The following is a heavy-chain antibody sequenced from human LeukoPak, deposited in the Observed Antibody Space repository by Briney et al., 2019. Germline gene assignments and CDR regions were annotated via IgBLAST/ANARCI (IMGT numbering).Heavy chain of an antibody. D-gene: IGHD3-22*01. CDR2: FYRGIST. V-gene: IGHV3-66*02. J-gene: IGHJ3*02. CDR1: GFTVSSNY. CDR3: ARYYDSSGYTQGAFDI. Sequence: GGSLRLSCAASGFTVSSNYMSWVRQAPGKGLEWVSSFYRGISTYYADSVKGRFTTSRDHSKNTVYLQMDSLRPEDTAVYFCARYYDSSGYTQGAFDIWGQGTMVTVS.